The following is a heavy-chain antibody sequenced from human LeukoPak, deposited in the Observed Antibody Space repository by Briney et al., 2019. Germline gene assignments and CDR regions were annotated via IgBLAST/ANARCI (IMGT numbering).Heavy chain of an antibody. J-gene: IGHJ4*02. D-gene: IGHD6-13*01. CDR3: ARAVGAAPGIRPSVFEY. Sequence: PSQTLSLTCTVSGASISSGIYYWPWIRQRPGEGLEYIGYIYYSGSTHYNPSLKSRVTISVDTSKNQFSLRLRSVTAADTAVYYCARAVGAAPGIRPSVFEYWGQGALVTVSS. V-gene: IGHV4-31*03. CDR1: GASISSGIYY. CDR2: IYYSGST.